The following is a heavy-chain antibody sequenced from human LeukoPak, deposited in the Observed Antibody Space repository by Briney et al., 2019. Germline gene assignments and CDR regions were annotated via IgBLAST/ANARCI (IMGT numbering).Heavy chain of an antibody. CDR1: GYSFTSYW. CDR2: IYPGDSDT. J-gene: IGHJ4*02. V-gene: IGHV5-51*01. CDR3: ARREWSTTRPFDY. Sequence: GESLQISCKGSGYSFTSYWIGWVRQLPGKGLEWMGIIYPGDSDTRYSPSFQGQVTISADKSISTAYLQWSSLKASDTAMYYCARREWSTTRPFDYWGQGTLVTVSS. D-gene: IGHD4-17*01.